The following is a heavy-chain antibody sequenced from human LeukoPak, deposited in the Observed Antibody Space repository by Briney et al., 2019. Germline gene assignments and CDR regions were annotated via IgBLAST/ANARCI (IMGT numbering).Heavy chain of an antibody. V-gene: IGHV3-30*02. J-gene: IGHJ1*01. CDR1: GFTFSSYG. CDR2: IRYDGSNK. Sequence: GGSLRLSCAASGFTFSSYGMHWVRQAPGKGLEGVAFIRYDGSNKYYADSVKGRFTISRDNSKNTLYLQMNSLRAEDTAVYYCAKDGAVDYYDSSGYYNFQHWGQGTLVTVSS. CDR3: AKDGAVDYYDSSGYYNFQH. D-gene: IGHD3-22*01.